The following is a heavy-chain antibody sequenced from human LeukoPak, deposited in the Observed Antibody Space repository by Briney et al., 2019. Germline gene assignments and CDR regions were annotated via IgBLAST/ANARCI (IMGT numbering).Heavy chain of an antibody. V-gene: IGHV1-69*05. CDR1: GGTFSSYA. CDR3: ARVSKGYCGGDCYLY. J-gene: IGHJ4*02. CDR2: IIPIFGTA. Sequence: EASVKVSCKASGGTFSSYAISWVRQAPGQGLEWMGGIIPIFGTANYAQKFQGRVTMTTDTSTSTAYMELRSLRSDDTAVYYCARVSKGYCGGDCYLYWGQGTLVTVSS. D-gene: IGHD2-21*02.